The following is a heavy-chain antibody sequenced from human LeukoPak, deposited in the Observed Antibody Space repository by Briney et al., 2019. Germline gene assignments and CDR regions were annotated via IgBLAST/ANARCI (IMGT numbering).Heavy chain of an antibody. CDR1: GFTVSSNY. D-gene: IGHD1-26*01. CDR3: ASPSGSYSYGMDV. CDR2: IYSGGST. J-gene: IGHJ6*02. V-gene: IGHV3-66*02. Sequence: GGSLRLSCAASGFTVSSNYMSWVRQAPGKGLEWGSVIYSGGSTYYADSVKGRFTISRDNSKNTLYLQMNSLRAEDTAVYYCASPSGSYSYGMDVWGQGTTVTVSS.